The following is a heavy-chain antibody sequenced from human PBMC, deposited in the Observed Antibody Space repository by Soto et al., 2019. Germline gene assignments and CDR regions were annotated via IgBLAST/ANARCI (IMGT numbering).Heavy chain of an antibody. CDR3: ARDSAIAVAATADY. CDR2: ISSSSSYI. CDR1: GFTFSSYS. D-gene: IGHD6-19*01. Sequence: PGGSLRLSCAASGFTFSSYSMNWVRQAPGKGLEWVSSISSSSSYIYYADSLKGRFTISRDNAKNSLYLQMNSLRAEDTALYYCARDSAIAVAATADYWGQGTLVTVSS. V-gene: IGHV3-21*01. J-gene: IGHJ4*02.